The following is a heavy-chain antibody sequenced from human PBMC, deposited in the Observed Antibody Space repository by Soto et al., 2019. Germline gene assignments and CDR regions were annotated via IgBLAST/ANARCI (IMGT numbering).Heavy chain of an antibody. V-gene: IGHV4-4*02. CDR2: IYHSGST. J-gene: IGHJ4*02. CDR3: ARVTTSGIAAARRFDY. D-gene: IGHD6-13*01. Sequence: QVQLQESGPGLVKPSGTLSLTCAVSGGSISSSNWWSWVRQPPGKGLEWIGEIYHSGSTNYNPSLKRRVTITVDKSKNQFSLKLSSVTAADTAVYYCARVTTSGIAAARRFDYWGQGTLVTVSS. CDR1: GGSISSSNW.